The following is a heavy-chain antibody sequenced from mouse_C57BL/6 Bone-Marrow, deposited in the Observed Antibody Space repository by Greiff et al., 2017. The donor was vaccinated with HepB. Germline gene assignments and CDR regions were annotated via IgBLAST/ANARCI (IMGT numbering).Heavy chain of an antibody. CDR1: GYTFTSYG. CDR3: APYYSNWGFAY. J-gene: IGHJ3*01. Sequence: QVQLQQSGAELARPGASVKLSCKASGYTFTSYGISWVKQRTGQGLEWIGEIYPRSGNTYYNEKFKGKATLTADKSSSTAYMELRSLTSEDSAVYFCAPYYSNWGFAYWGQGTLVTVSA. CDR2: IYPRSGNT. V-gene: IGHV1-81*01. D-gene: IGHD2-5*01.